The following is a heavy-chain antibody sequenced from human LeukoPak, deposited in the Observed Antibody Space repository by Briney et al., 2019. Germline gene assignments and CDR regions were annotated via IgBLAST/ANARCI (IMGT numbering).Heavy chain of an antibody. Sequence: GGSLRLSCAASGXTFSSYSMNWVRQAPGKGLEWVSYITTSSSIIYYADSVKGRFTISRDNAKNSLYLQMNSLRDEDTAVYYCARDYDYGFDYWGQGSLVTVSS. J-gene: IGHJ4*02. V-gene: IGHV3-48*02. D-gene: IGHD4/OR15-4a*01. CDR2: ITTSSSII. CDR3: ARDYDYGFDY. CDR1: GXTFSSYS.